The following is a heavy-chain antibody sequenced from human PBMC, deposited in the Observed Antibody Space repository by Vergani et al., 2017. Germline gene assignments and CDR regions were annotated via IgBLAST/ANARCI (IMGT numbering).Heavy chain of an antibody. CDR1: GYTFTGFH. CDR2: INPYSGAT. V-gene: IGHV1-2*02. Sequence: VQLLESGTEMKKSGASVRVSCTTSGYTFTGFHIHWVRQPPGQGLQWLGWINPYSGATTYGQDFQGRVTMTWDTSISTAYLNFNRVTSADTAMYFCARDFRVDVTAEFEYWGQGTLVIASS. D-gene: IGHD3-3*01. J-gene: IGHJ4*02. CDR3: ARDFRVDVTAEFEY.